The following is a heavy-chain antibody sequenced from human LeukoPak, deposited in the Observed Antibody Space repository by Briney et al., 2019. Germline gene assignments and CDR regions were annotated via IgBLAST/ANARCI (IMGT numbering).Heavy chain of an antibody. CDR3: ARVGSSGWYDDAFDI. D-gene: IGHD6-19*01. V-gene: IGHV3-30-3*01. Sequence: GGSLRLSCAASGFTFSSYAMHWVRQAPGKGLEWVAVISYDGSNKYYADSVKGRFTISRDNSKNTLYLQMNSLRAEDTAVYYCARVGSSGWYDDAFDIWGQGTMVTVSS. CDR1: GFTFSSYA. J-gene: IGHJ3*02. CDR2: ISYDGSNK.